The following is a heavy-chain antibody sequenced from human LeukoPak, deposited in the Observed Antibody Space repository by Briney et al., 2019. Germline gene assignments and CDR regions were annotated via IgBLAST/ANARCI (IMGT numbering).Heavy chain of an antibody. D-gene: IGHD4-17*01. V-gene: IGHV1-2*04. CDR1: GYTFTGYY. Sequence: ASVKVSCKASGYTFTGYYMHWVRQAPGQGLEWMGWINPNSGGTNYAQKFQGWVTMTRDTSISTAYMELSRLRSDDTAVYYCARSNIPRDYGDYLGSWDFDYWGQGTLVTVSS. CDR2: INPNSGGT. J-gene: IGHJ4*02. CDR3: ARSNIPRDYGDYLGSWDFDY.